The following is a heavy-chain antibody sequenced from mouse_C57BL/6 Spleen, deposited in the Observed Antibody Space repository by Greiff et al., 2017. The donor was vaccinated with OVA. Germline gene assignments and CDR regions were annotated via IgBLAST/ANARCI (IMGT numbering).Heavy chain of an antibody. D-gene: IGHD2-2*01. CDR2: IDPSDSET. Sequence: QVQLQQPGAELVRPGSSVKLSCKASGYTFTSYWMPWVKQRPIQGLEWIGNIDPSDSETHYNQKFKDKATLTVDKSSSTAYMQLSSLTSEDSAVYYGARDGYDDGGFAYWGQGTLVTVSA. J-gene: IGHJ3*01. CDR1: GYTFTSYW. V-gene: IGHV1-52*01. CDR3: ARDGYDDGGFAY.